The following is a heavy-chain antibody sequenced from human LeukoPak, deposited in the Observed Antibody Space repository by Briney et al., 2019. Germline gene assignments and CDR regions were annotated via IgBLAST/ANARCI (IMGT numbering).Heavy chain of an antibody. CDR1: GFTFSSYA. CDR2: ISYDGSNK. J-gene: IGHJ4*02. CDR3: ARDRLLQWLVQGYFDY. V-gene: IGHV3-30*04. D-gene: IGHD6-19*01. Sequence: GGSLRLSCAASGFTFSSYAMHWVRQAPGKWLEWVAVISYDGSNKYYADSVKGRFTISRDNSKNTLYLQMNSLRAEDTAVYYCARDRLLQWLVQGYFDYWGQGTLVTVSS.